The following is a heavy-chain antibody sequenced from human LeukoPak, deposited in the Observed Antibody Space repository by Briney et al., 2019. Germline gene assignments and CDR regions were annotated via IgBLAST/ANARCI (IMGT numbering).Heavy chain of an antibody. V-gene: IGHV3-74*03. CDR3: ARFSVYEFDF. CDR2: INRDGSDS. CDR1: GFSLSSYW. J-gene: IGHJ4*02. Sequence: PGGSLRLSCEASGFSLSSYWMHWVHQAPGKGLVWVSRINRDGSDSTCADFVKGRFTISRDNAKNTLYLDMNSLGVDDTAVYYCARFSVYEFDFWGQGTLVTVSS. D-gene: IGHD5/OR15-5a*01.